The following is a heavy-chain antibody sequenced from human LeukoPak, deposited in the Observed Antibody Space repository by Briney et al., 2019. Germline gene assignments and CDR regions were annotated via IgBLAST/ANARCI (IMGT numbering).Heavy chain of an antibody. V-gene: IGHV1-69*05. Sequence: SVKVSCKASGGTFSSYAISWVRQAPGQGLEWMGGIIPIFGTANYAQKFQGRVTVTTDESTSTAYMELSSLRSEDTAVYYCASGYYDSSGYPFDYWGQGTLVTVSS. CDR2: IIPIFGTA. CDR1: GGTFSSYA. CDR3: ASGYYDSSGYPFDY. D-gene: IGHD3-22*01. J-gene: IGHJ4*02.